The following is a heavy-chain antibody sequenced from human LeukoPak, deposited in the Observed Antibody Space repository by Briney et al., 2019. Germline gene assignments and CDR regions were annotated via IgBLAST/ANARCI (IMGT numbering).Heavy chain of an antibody. Sequence: GGSLRLSCAAWGFTFSSYEVKGVREARGRGVEGGSYIRRRGSSISYAHSVKGPFTISRDNAQNSLYLQMTSVRAEDTAVYYCAGPYQESTSPPWGYWFDPWGQGTLVTVSS. J-gene: IGHJ5*02. CDR1: GFTFSSYE. CDR2: IRRRGSSI. D-gene: IGHD2-2*01. V-gene: IGHV3-48*03. CDR3: AGPYQESTSPPWGYWFDP.